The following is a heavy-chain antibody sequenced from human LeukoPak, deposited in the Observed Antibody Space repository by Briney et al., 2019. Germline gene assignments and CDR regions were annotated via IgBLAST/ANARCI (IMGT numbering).Heavy chain of an antibody. J-gene: IGHJ5*02. CDR3: ARDPRDYDFWSGYYSPGGFDP. Sequence: SETLSLTCAVSGGFISSSNWWSWVRQPPGKGLEWIGEIHHSGSTHYNPSLKSRVTISVDNSKNQFSLKLSSVTAADTAVYYCARDPRDYDFWSGYYSPGGFDPWGQGTLVTVSS. CDR2: IHHSGST. CDR1: GGFISSSNW. V-gene: IGHV4-4*02. D-gene: IGHD3-3*01.